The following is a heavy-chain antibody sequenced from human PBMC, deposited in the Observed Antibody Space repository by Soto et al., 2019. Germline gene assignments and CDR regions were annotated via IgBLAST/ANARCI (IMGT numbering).Heavy chain of an antibody. V-gene: IGHV3-23*01. Sequence: GGSLRLSCAASGFTFSGYAMSWVRQAPGKGLEWVSLITYSGGSTYYADSVRGRFTISRDNSKNTLYLQMNSLRVEDTAVYYCARDLGLLKSMFDYWGQGTLVTVSS. CDR3: ARDLGLLKSMFDY. CDR1: GFTFSGYA. D-gene: IGHD2-8*01. J-gene: IGHJ4*02. CDR2: ITYSGGST.